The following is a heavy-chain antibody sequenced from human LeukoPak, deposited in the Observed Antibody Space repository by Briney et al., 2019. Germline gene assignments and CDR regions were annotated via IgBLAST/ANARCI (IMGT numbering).Heavy chain of an antibody. D-gene: IGHD5-12*01. Sequence: PGGSLRLSCVASGFSFGDFYMNWIRQAPGKALEWVAFINNPGTTIHYADSVKGRFTISRDNSKSTLYLQMNSLSVEDTAVYYCAKGAYDYVEVAYFDFWGQGALVTVSS. CDR2: INNPGTTI. CDR1: GFSFGDFY. CDR3: AKGAYDYVEVAYFDF. J-gene: IGHJ4*02. V-gene: IGHV3-11*01.